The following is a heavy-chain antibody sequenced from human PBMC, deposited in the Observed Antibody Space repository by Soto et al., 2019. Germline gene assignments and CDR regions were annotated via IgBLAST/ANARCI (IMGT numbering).Heavy chain of an antibody. CDR2: FDPEDGET. V-gene: IGHV1-24*01. D-gene: IGHD6-19*01. J-gene: IGHJ4*02. Sequence: ASVKVSCKVSGYTLTELSMHWVRQAPGKGLEWMGGFDPEDGETIYAQKFQGRVTMTEDTSTDTAYMGLSSLRSEDTAVYYCAIPNLSSGWYTVFDYWGQGTLVTVSS. CDR1: GYTLTELS. CDR3: AIPNLSSGWYTVFDY.